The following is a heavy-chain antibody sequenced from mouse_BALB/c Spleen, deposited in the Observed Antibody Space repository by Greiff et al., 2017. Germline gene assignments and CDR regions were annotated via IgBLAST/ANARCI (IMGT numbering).Heavy chain of an antibody. CDR2: LSSGGSYT. CDR1: GFTFSSYT. CDR3: TRVDYKAMDY. Sequence: EVKLMESGGGLVKPGGSLKLSCAASGFTFSSYTMSWVRQTPEKRLEWVATLSSGGSYTYSPDSVKGRFTISRDNAKNTLYLQMSSLKSEDTAMYYCTRVDYKAMDYWGQGTSVTVSS. J-gene: IGHJ4*01. V-gene: IGHV5-6-4*01.